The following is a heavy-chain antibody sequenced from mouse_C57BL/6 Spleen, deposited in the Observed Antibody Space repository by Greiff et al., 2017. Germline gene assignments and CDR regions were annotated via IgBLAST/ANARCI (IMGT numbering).Heavy chain of an antibody. Sequence: QVQLQQSGAELVKPGASVKLSCKASGYTFTEYTIHWVKQRSGQGLEWIGWFYPGSGSIKYNEKFKDKATLTADKSSSTVYMELSRLTSEDSAVYFCARHESPSTAQATGAMDYWGQGTSVTVSS. CDR2: FYPGSGSI. CDR3: ARHESPSTAQATGAMDY. D-gene: IGHD3-2*02. CDR1: GYTFTEYT. V-gene: IGHV1-62-2*01. J-gene: IGHJ4*01.